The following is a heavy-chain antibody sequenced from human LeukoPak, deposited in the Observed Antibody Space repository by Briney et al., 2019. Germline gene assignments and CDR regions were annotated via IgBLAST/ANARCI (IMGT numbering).Heavy chain of an antibody. CDR3: ARGYDYGDYGVVE. J-gene: IGHJ4*02. CDR2: ISGRTGGT. D-gene: IGHD4-17*01. V-gene: IGHV3-23*01. CDR1: GFTFNTNA. Sequence: PGGSLRLSCAASGFTFNTNAMSWVRQAPGKGLEWVSAISGRTGGTYYADSVRGRFTISRDNSKNTLYLQMNSLRAEDTAVYYCARGYDYGDYGVVEWGQGTLVTVSS.